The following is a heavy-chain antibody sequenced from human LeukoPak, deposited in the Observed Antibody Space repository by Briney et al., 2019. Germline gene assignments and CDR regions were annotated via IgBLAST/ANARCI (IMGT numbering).Heavy chain of an antibody. V-gene: IGHV4-39*01. J-gene: IGHJ4*02. CDR2: IYYSGST. Sequence: PSETLSLTCTVSGGSISSSSYYWGWIRQPPGKGLEWIGSIYYSGSTNYNPSLKSRVTISVDTSKNQYSLKLSSVTAADTAVYYCARHKDETNYYGSGSSDYWGQGTLVTVSS. CDR3: ARHKDETNYYGSGSSDY. CDR1: GGSISSSSYY. D-gene: IGHD3-10*01.